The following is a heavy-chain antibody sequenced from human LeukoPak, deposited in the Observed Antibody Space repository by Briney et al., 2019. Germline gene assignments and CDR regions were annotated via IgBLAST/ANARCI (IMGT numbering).Heavy chain of an antibody. CDR2: IYNSDNT. V-gene: IGHV4-4*07. CDR3: ARVNSGYNYWFDP. J-gene: IGHJ5*02. D-gene: IGHD5-12*01. Sequence: SETLSLTCTVSGGSISSYYWSWIRQPAGKGLEWIGRIYNSDNTNYNPSLKSRLTMSVDTSKNQFSLKLTSVTAADTAVYYCARVNSGYNYWFDPWGQGTLVTVSS. CDR1: GGSISSYY.